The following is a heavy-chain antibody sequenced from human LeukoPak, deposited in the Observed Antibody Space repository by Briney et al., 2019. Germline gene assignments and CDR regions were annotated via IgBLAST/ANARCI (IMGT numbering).Heavy chain of an antibody. CDR2: IIPIFGIA. Sequence: SVKVSCKASGGTFSSYAISWVRQAPGQGLEWMGGIIPIFGIANYAQKFQGRVTITADKSTSSAYMELSSLRSEDTAVYYCARGRYGSGTYGYYYYYYMDVWGKGTTVTVSS. CDR1: GGTFSSYA. J-gene: IGHJ6*03. V-gene: IGHV1-69*17. D-gene: IGHD3-10*01. CDR3: ARGRYGSGTYGYYYYYYMDV.